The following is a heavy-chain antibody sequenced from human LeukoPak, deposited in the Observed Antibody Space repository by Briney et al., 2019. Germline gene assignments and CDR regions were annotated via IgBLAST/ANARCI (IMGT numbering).Heavy chain of an antibody. CDR3: ARDDYCCYCILDY. Sequence: GGSLRLSCAASGFTFSSYAMNWVRHAPGEGLEWVSVISGSGSSTDYADSVKGRFTISRDNSKNTLSLQMNSLRAEDTAVYYCARDDYCCYCILDYWGQGTLVTVSS. CDR2: ISGSGSST. J-gene: IGHJ4*02. CDR1: GFTFSSYA. V-gene: IGHV3-23*01. D-gene: IGHD2-15*01.